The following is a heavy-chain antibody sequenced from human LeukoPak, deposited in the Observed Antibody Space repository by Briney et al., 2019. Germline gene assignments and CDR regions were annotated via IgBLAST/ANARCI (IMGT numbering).Heavy chain of an antibody. CDR1: GFTFSSYA. D-gene: IGHD3-22*01. CDR3: ARGLYPDYYVSSGSSPPEH. V-gene: IGHV3-30-3*01. J-gene: IGHJ1*01. CDR2: ISYDGSNK. Sequence: GGSLRLSCAASGFTFSSYAMHWVRQAPGKGLEWVAVISYDGSNKYYADSVKGRFTISRDNSKNSLFLQMNSLRAEDTAVYYCARGLYPDYYVSSGSSPPEHWGQGTLVTVSS.